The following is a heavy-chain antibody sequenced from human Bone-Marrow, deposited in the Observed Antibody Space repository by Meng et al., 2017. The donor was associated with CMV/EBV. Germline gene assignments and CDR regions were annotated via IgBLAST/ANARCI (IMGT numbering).Heavy chain of an antibody. D-gene: IGHD1-7*01. J-gene: IGHJ6*02. CDR1: GYNFIGYY. V-gene: IGHV1-69*05. Sequence: SVKVSCKTSGYNFIGYYIHWVRQAPGQGLEWMGGIIPIFGTANYAQKFQGRVTITTDESTSTAYMELSSLRPEDTAVYYCARPLGPWYNWNYGSEGMDVWGQGTTVTVSS. CDR2: IIPIFGTA. CDR3: ARPLGPWYNWNYGSEGMDV.